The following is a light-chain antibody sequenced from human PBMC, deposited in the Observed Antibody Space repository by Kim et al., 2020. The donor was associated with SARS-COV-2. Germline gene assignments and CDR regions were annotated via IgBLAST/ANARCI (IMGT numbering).Light chain of an antibody. J-gene: IGLJ3*02. CDR1: RSNVGRNY. CDR3: EAWDDSLKGPV. Sequence: ELTQPPSASGTPGQTVTISCSGGRSNVGRNYVYWFQYLPGAAPKLLIERNDQRPSGVPARFSGSKSGTSASLAITGLQPEDDADYYCEAWDDSLKGPVFGGGTKVTVL. V-gene: IGLV1-44*01. CDR2: RND.